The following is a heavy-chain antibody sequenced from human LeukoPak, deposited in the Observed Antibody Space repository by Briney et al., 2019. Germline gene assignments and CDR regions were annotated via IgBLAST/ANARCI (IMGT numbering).Heavy chain of an antibody. V-gene: IGHV3-30-3*01. J-gene: IGHJ4*02. Sequence: GGSLRLSCAASGFAFSSYAMHWVRQAPGKGLEWVALISNDGNNKYHADSVKGRFTISRDNSKKSLYLQMNSLRPEDTALYYCARDPVLIGSRMNSDYWGQGTLVTVSS. D-gene: IGHD3-10*01. CDR3: ARDPVLIGSRMNSDY. CDR2: ISNDGNNK. CDR1: GFAFSSYA.